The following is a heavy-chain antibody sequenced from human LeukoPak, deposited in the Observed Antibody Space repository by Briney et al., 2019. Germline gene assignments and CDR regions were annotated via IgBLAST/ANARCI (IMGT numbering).Heavy chain of an antibody. J-gene: IGHJ3*02. V-gene: IGHV3-52*01. D-gene: IGHD2-2*01. CDR1: GFTFINSW. Sequence: GGPLRLSCAASGFTFINSWMHWVCQAPEKGLEWVTDIKCDGSEKCYVDSVKGRLTISRDNAKNSLYLQVNSLRAEDMTVYYCVRGVGSSTSCYVRAFDIWGQGTMVTVSS. CDR2: IKCDGSEK. CDR3: VRGVGSSTSCYVRAFDI.